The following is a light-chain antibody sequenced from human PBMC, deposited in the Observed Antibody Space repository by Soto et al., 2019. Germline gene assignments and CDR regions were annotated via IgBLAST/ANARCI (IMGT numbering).Light chain of an antibody. CDR3: QHYGSSPLT. J-gene: IGKJ4*01. CDR1: QIVSASH. V-gene: IGKV3-20*01. CDR2: GAS. Sequence: VVLTQSPGTLSLSPGERATLSCRASQIVSASHLAWYQQKPGQAPRLPLYGASTRATDIPDRFSGSGSGTDFTLTISRVEPEDFAVFYCQHYGSSPLTFGGGTKVDIK.